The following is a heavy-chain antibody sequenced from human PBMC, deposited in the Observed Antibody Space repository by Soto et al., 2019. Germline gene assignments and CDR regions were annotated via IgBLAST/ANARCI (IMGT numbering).Heavy chain of an antibody. CDR3: EVNTGY. V-gene: IGHV1-8*01. Sequence: QVQVVQSRAEVKKPGASVRVSCKTSGYTFTDYNINWVRQATGQGLEWMGWMSPDSGNAGSAQQFQGRVTMTRNTSISTAYMELSSLRSEDTAVYYSEVNTGYWGQGTMVTVS. J-gene: IGHJ4*02. D-gene: IGHD1-1*01. CDR1: GYTFTDYN. CDR2: MSPDSGNA.